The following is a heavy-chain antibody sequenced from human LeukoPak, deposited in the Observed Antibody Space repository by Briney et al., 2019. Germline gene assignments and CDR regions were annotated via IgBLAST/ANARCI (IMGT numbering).Heavy chain of an antibody. CDR1: GGSISSYN. Sequence: SETLSLTCTVSGGSISSYNWSWIRQPPGKGLEWIGYIYYSGSTNYNPSLKSRVTISVDTSKNQFSLKLSSVTAADTAVYYCASDRGYSSSSNFFDYWGQGTLVTVSS. J-gene: IGHJ4*02. CDR2: IYYSGST. V-gene: IGHV4-59*01. CDR3: ASDRGYSSSSNFFDY. D-gene: IGHD6-6*01.